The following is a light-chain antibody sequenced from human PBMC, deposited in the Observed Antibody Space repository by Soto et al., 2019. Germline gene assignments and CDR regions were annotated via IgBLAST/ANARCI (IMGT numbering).Light chain of an antibody. Sequence: EIVMTQSPATLSVSPGERATLSCRASQSVSSKLAWYQQKPGQPPTLLIYGASSRATGIPDRFSGSGSGTDFTLTISRLEPEDSAVYYCQQHGTTFGQGTRLEIK. V-gene: IGKV3-20*01. CDR3: QQHGTT. CDR2: GAS. CDR1: QSVSSK. J-gene: IGKJ5*01.